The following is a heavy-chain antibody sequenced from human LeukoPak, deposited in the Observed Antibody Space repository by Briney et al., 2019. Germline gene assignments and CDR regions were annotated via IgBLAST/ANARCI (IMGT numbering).Heavy chain of an antibody. J-gene: IGHJ4*02. CDR3: AREVVITENPEY. CDR2: VYHFGSP. D-gene: IGHD3-22*01. CDR1: AHSLEWGYY. Sequence: SETLSLTCDVAAHSLEWGYYGAWIRQPPGKGLEWIGNVYHFGSPHYNPSLRSRATISIDTSKNQFSLNLTSVTAADTAVYYCAREVVITENPEYWGQGILVSVSS. V-gene: IGHV4-38-2*01.